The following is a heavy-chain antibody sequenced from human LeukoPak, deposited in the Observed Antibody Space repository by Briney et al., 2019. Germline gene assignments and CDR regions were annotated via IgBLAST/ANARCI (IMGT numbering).Heavy chain of an antibody. Sequence: ASVKVSCKASGYTFTSYGISWVRQAPGQGLEWMGWISAYNGNTNYAQKLQGRVTMTTDTSTSPAYMELRSLRSDDTAVYYCARATEGGWYVWTSDNGYYFDYWGQGTLVTVSS. CDR1: GYTFTSYG. V-gene: IGHV1-18*01. CDR3: ARATEGGWYVWTSDNGYYFDY. D-gene: IGHD6-19*01. CDR2: ISAYNGNT. J-gene: IGHJ4*02.